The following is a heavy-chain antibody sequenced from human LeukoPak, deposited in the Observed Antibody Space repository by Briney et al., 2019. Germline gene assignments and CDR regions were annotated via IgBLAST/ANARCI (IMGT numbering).Heavy chain of an antibody. CDR3: ARLGCSGDRCYSHFFDY. J-gene: IGHJ4*02. CDR2: INDSGST. Sequence: SETLSLTCTVSGGSISSSSYYWGWIRQPPGKGLEWIGEINDSGSTNYNPSLKSRLTLSVDTSKNQFSLMLSSVTASDTAVYYCARLGCSGDRCYSHFFDYWGQGTLVTVSS. CDR1: GGSISSSSYY. D-gene: IGHD2-15*01. V-gene: IGHV4-39*07.